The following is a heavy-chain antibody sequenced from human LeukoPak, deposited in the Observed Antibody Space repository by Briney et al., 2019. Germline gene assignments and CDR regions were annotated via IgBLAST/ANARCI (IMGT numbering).Heavy chain of an antibody. CDR2: FYSSVST. J-gene: IGHJ4*02. Sequence: PSETLSLTCAVSGGSIKTYYWSWIRQSAGTGLEWIGRFYSSVSTTYNPSLKSRVTISVDTSKNQFSLNLSSVTAADTAVYYCARLPGPRVRDYFDYWGQGTLVTVSS. V-gene: IGHV4-4*07. CDR3: ARLPGPRVRDYFDY. CDR1: GGSIKTYY.